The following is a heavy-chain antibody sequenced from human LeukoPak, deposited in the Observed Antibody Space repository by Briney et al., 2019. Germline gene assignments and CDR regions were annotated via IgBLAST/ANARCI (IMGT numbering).Heavy chain of an antibody. D-gene: IGHD2-2*02. Sequence: ASVKVSCKASGYTFTGYYLHWVRQAPGQGLEWMGWINPNNGGTNYAQKFQGRVTMTRDTSISTAYMELSRLRSDDTAVYYCARVAAEVVGVPGAIGFGWLRRDYYYMDVWGKGTTVTVSS. CDR2: INPNNGGT. J-gene: IGHJ6*03. V-gene: IGHV1-2*02. CDR3: ARVAAEVVGVPGAIGFGWLRRDYYYMDV. CDR1: GYTFTGYY.